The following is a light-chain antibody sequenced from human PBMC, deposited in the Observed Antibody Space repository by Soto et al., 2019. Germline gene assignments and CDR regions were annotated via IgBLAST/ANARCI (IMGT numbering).Light chain of an antibody. J-gene: IGKJ2*03. CDR2: AAY. Sequence: DIQMTQSPSSLCAAVGDRVTITCRASQNIRNCLNWYQQTPGKAPKLLIYAAYSLQTGVPSRFSGSGSGTDLTLTISSLQSEDSATYYCQQSSSTPYSFGQGTKLEIK. CDR1: QNIRNC. CDR3: QQSSSTPYS. V-gene: IGKV1-39*01.